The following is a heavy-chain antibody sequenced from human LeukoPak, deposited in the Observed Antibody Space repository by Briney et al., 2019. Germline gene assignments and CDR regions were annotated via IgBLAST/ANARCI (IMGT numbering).Heavy chain of an antibody. Sequence: SVKVSRKASGGTFSSYAISWVRRAPGQGLEWMGRIIPIFGTANYAQKFQGRVTITTDESTSSAYMELSRLRSEDTAVYYCASQSSIPYYDILTGYQTRYYYYYMDVWGKGTTVTVSS. CDR1: GGTFSSYA. CDR2: IIPIFGTA. D-gene: IGHD3-9*01. CDR3: ASQSSIPYYDILTGYQTRYYYYYMDV. V-gene: IGHV1-69*05. J-gene: IGHJ6*03.